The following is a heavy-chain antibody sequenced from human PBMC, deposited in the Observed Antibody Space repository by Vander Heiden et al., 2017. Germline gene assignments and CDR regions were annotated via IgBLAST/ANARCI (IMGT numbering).Heavy chain of an antibody. CDR3: AKTVVVVVAATNWFDP. CDR2: ISGSGGST. Sequence: EVQLLESGGGLVQPGGSLRLSCAASGFTFSSYAMSWVRQAPGKGLEWVSAISGSGGSTYYADAGKGRFTISRDNSKNTLYLQMNSLRAGDTAVYYCAKTVVVVVAATNWFDPWGQGTLVTVSS. J-gene: IGHJ5*02. D-gene: IGHD2-15*01. V-gene: IGHV3-23*01. CDR1: GFTFSSYA.